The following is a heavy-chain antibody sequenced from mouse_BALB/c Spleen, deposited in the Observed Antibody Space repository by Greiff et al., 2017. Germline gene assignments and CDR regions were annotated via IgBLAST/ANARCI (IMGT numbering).Heavy chain of an antibody. D-gene: IGHD4-1*01. CDR2: ISSGGSYT. CDR1: GFTFSSYG. V-gene: IGHV5-6*01. Sequence: EVQLVESGGDLVKPGGSLKLSCAASGFTFSSYGMSWVRQTPDKRLEWVATISSGGSYTYYPDSVKGRFTISRDNAKNTLYLQMSSLKSEDTAMYYCARQITGYYFDYWGQGTTLTVSS. CDR3: ARQITGYYFDY. J-gene: IGHJ2*01.